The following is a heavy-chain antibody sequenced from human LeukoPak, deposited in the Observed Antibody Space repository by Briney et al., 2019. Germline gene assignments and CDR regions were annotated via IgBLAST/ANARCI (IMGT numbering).Heavy chain of an antibody. Sequence: AGGSLRLSCAASGFTFTSYALSWVRQAPGKGLEWVSAISDGGGSTYYADYVKGRLTISRDNSKITVYLQMNSLRVDDTAVYYCAKDLDGYGGLRGDAFDIWGQGTMVIVSS. CDR2: ISDGGGST. V-gene: IGHV3-23*01. CDR3: AKDLDGYGGLRGDAFDI. CDR1: GFTFTSYA. J-gene: IGHJ3*02. D-gene: IGHD5-24*01.